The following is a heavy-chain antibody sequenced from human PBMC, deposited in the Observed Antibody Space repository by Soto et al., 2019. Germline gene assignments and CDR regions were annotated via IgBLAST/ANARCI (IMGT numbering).Heavy chain of an antibody. Sequence: EVQLLESGGGLVQPGGSLRLSCAASGFTFSSYAMSWVRQAPGKGLEWVSAISGSGGSTYYADSVKGRFTISRDNSKNTLYLQMNSLRAEYTAVYYCAKARFRDSSMFLLDYWGQGTLLTVST. CDR1: GFTFSSYA. V-gene: IGHV3-23*01. CDR3: AKARFRDSSMFLLDY. CDR2: ISGSGGST. J-gene: IGHJ4*02. D-gene: IGHD6-19*01.